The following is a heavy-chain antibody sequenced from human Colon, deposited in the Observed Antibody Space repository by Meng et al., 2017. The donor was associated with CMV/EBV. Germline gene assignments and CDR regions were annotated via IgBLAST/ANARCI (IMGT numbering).Heavy chain of an antibody. CDR1: GGTFSSYT. V-gene: IGHV1-69*04. CDR3: AKDLPQTIFGVVSMVDY. Sequence: SVKVSCKASGGTFSSYTISWVRQAPGQGLEWMGRIIPILGIANYAQKFQGRVTITADKSTSTAYMELSSLRAEDTAVYYCAKDLPQTIFGVVSMVDYWGQGTLVTVSS. CDR2: IIPILGIA. J-gene: IGHJ4*02. D-gene: IGHD3-3*01.